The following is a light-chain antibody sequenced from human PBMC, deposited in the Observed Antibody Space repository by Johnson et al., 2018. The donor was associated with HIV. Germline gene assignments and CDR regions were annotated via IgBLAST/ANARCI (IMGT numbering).Light chain of an antibody. CDR1: SSNIGNSY. V-gene: IGLV1-51*02. Sequence: HSVLTQPPSVSAAPGQKVTISCSGSSSNIGNSYISWYQQLPGTAPKLLIYKNDQRPSGISDRFSGSKSGTSATLGITGLQTGDEADYYCGTWDSSLSAHKYVFGTGTKVTAL. CDR2: KND. J-gene: IGLJ1*01. CDR3: GTWDSSLSAHKYV.